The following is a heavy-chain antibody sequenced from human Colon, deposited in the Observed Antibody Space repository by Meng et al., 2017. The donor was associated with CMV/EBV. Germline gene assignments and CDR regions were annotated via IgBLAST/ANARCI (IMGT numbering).Heavy chain of an antibody. J-gene: IGHJ1*01. Sequence: SETLSLTCTVSGGSISRSSYYWSWIRQRPGEGLEWIGFIYYNGNTEYNPSLKSRLTISIDTSKNQFSLKLSSVTAADTAVYYCARVVCSTSCYTAGYFQHWGQGTLVTVSS. V-gene: IGHV4-61*05. D-gene: IGHD2-2*02. CDR2: IYYNGNT. CDR1: GGSISRSSYY. CDR3: ARVVCSTSCYTAGYFQH.